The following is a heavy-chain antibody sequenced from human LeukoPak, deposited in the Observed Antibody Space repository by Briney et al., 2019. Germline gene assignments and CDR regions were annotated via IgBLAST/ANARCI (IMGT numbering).Heavy chain of an antibody. D-gene: IGHD3-22*01. CDR3: ARINGRRRPYYYDSSGYYSDAFDI. CDR1: GRTYSSYA. V-gene: IGHV1-69*05. Sequence: GASVNVSCKASGRTYSSYAISWVRQAPAQGLEWMGRIIPNFGTANYAQKFQGRVRITTDESTSTAYMELSSLRSEDTAVYYCARINGRRRPYYYDSSGYYSDAFDIWGQGTMVTVSS. CDR2: IIPNFGTA. J-gene: IGHJ3*02.